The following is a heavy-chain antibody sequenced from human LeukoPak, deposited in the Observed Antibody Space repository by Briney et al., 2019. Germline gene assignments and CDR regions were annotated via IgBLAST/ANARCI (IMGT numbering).Heavy chain of an antibody. D-gene: IGHD3-16*02. CDR1: GFTFSSYS. Sequence: PGGSLRLSCAASGFTFSSYSMNWVRQAPGKGLEWVSAISGSGGSTYYADSVKGRFTISRDNSKNTLYLQMNSLRAEDTAVYYCAKVVHYDYVWGSYRYNFNYMDVWGKGTTVTISS. CDR2: ISGSGGST. CDR3: AKVVHYDYVWGSYRYNFNYMDV. V-gene: IGHV3-23*01. J-gene: IGHJ6*03.